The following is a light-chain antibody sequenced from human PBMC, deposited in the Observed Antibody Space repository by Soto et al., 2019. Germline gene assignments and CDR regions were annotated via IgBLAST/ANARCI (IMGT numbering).Light chain of an antibody. V-gene: IGKV3-20*01. J-gene: IGKJ3*01. CDR1: QTVTSSN. CDR3: QQYGYSLPVT. Sequence: EFVLTQSPDTLSLPPGERATLSCRASQTVTSSNVAWYQQKPGQAPRPLVYVPSTRATGVPDRFSGSGSGTYCTLSISRLEPEDFGVYYCQQYGYSLPVTFGPGTKVEIK. CDR2: VPS.